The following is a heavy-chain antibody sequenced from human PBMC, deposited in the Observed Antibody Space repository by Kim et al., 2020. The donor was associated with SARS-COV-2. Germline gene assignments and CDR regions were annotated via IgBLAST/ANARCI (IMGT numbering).Heavy chain of an antibody. CDR2: ISYDGSNK. Sequence: GGSLRLSCAASGFTFSSSAMHWVRLAPGKGLEWVAVISYDGSNKYYADSVKGRFTISRDTSKHTLYLQMNSLRAEDTAVYYCARAYYDSSGYYFPYYYYG. J-gene: IGHJ6*01. V-gene: IGHV3-30*04. CDR3: ARAYYDSSGYYFPYYYYG. CDR1: GFTFSSSA. D-gene: IGHD3-22*01.